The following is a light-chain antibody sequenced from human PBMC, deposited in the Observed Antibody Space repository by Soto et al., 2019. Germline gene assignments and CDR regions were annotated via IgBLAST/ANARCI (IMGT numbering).Light chain of an antibody. Sequence: EIVLTQSPGTLSLSPGERATLSCRASQSVGSIYLAWYQQKPGQAPRLLIYGVSSRATGIPDRFSGSGSGTDFTLTISRLAPEDFAVYYCQQYGDSPWTFGQGTKVDIK. CDR3: QQYGDSPWT. V-gene: IGKV3-20*01. CDR1: QSVGSIY. CDR2: GVS. J-gene: IGKJ1*01.